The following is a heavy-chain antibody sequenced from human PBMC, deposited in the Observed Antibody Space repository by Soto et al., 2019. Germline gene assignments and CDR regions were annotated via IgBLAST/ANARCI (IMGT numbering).Heavy chain of an antibody. D-gene: IGHD4-17*01. CDR3: VRGRDDYGDYSYFDY. Sequence: QVQLVESGGGVVQPGRSLRLSCAASGFTFSSYAMHWVRQAPGKGLEWVAVISYDGSNKYYADSVKGRFTISRDNSKNTLYLQMNSLRAEDTAVYYCVRGRDDYGDYSYFDYWGQGTLVTVSS. CDR1: GFTFSSYA. CDR2: ISYDGSNK. J-gene: IGHJ4*02. V-gene: IGHV3-30-3*01.